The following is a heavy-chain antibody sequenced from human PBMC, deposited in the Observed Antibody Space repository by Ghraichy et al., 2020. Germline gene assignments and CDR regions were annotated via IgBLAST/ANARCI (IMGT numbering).Heavy chain of an antibody. J-gene: IGHJ6*02. Sequence: SETLSLTCTVSGDSISAYYWSWIRQPPEKGLEWIGYVYYSGGTNYNSSLKSRVTISVDRSKNQFSLKLTSVTAADTAVYYCARDKHTAYDYYGGMDVWGQGTTVTVSS. CDR1: GDSISAYY. D-gene: IGHD3-3*01. CDR2: VYYSGGT. CDR3: ARDKHTAYDYYGGMDV. V-gene: IGHV4-59*01.